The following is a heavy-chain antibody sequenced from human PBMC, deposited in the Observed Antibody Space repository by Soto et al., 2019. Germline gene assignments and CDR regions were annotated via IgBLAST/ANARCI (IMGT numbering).Heavy chain of an antibody. Sequence: GGSLRLSCAASGFTFSSYGMHWVRQAPGKGLEWVAVIWYDGSNKYYADSVKGRFTISSDNSKNTLYLQMNSLRAEDTAVYYCARDLYYGSGSYWAYWGQGTLVTVSS. CDR2: IWYDGSNK. J-gene: IGHJ4*02. CDR1: GFTFSSYG. CDR3: ARDLYYGSGSYWAY. V-gene: IGHV3-33*08. D-gene: IGHD3-10*01.